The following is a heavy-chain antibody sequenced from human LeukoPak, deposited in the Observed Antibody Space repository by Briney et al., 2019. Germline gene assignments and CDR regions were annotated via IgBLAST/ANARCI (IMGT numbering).Heavy chain of an antibody. CDR1: GFTFSSYA. CDR2: IRGSGGST. CDR3: AKDLDYTARCAIDD. Sequence: PGGSLRLSCAASGFTFSSYAMSWVRQAPGKGLEWVSAIRGSGGSTYYADSVKGRFTISRDNSKNTLYLQMNSLRAEDTAVYYCAKDLDYTARCAIDDWGQGTLVTVSS. J-gene: IGHJ4*02. D-gene: IGHD5-18*01. V-gene: IGHV3-23*01.